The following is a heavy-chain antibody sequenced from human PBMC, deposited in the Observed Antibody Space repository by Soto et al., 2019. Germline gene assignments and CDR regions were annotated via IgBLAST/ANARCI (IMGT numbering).Heavy chain of an antibody. D-gene: IGHD3-10*01. V-gene: IGHV3-23*01. CDR1: GFTFNNYA. CDR3: AKGRGGSGSLTPRVDF. J-gene: IGHJ4*02. Sequence: EVQLLESGGGLVQPGGSLRLSCAASGFTFNNYAMTWVRQAPGKGLEWVSAISGGGDTTSYAASVKGRFTVSRDGSKNPRYLQMSSLRAEDTALYYCAKGRGGSGSLTPRVDFWGQGTLVTVSS. CDR2: ISGGGDTT.